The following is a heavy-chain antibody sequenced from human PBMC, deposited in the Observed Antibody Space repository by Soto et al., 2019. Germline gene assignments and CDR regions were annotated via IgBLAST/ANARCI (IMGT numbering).Heavy chain of an antibody. CDR2: IWYDGSNK. CDR1: GFTFSSYG. V-gene: IGHV3-33*01. CDR3: ARAGSGYSSSWYYYYGMDV. D-gene: IGHD6-13*01. J-gene: IGHJ6*02. Sequence: LRLSCAASGFTFSSYGMHWVRQAPGKGLEWVAVIWYDGSNKYYADSVKGRFTISRDNSKNTLYLQMNSLRAEDTAVYYCARAGSGYSSSWYYYYGMDVWGQGTTVTVSS.